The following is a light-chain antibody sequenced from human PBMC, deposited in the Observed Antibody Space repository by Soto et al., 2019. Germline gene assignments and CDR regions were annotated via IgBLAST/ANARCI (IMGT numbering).Light chain of an antibody. CDR1: SSDVGGYGY. CDR3: SSYTSSNSVL. J-gene: IGLJ2*01. CDR2: DVS. V-gene: IGLV2-14*03. Sequence: QSALTQPASVSGSPGQSITISCTGTSSDVGGYGYVSWYQQHPGKVPKLLIYDVSNRPSGVSDRFSGSKSGNTASLTISGLQAEDEADYYCSSYTSSNSVLFGGGTKLTVL.